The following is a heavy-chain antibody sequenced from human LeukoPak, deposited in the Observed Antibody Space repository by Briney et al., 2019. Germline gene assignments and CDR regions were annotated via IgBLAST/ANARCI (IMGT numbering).Heavy chain of an antibody. CDR1: GYTFICYY. CDR2: INPDTGGT. V-gene: IGHV1-2*02. D-gene: IGHD1-20*01. J-gene: IGHJ4*02. Sequence: ASVKVSCKASGYTFICYYIHWVRQAPGQGLEWMGWINPDTGGTNYPRKFQGGVTMTRDTSISTAFMELSRLRSDDTAVYYCARGPSSTITAGYFDYWGQGTLVTVSS. CDR3: ARGPSSTITAGYFDY.